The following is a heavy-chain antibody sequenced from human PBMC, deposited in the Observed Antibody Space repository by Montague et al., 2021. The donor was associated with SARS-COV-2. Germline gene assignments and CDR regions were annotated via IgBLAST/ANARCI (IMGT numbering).Heavy chain of an antibody. CDR1: GFSLSTSGVG. CDR2: LYWNDDM. D-gene: IGHD3-22*01. Sequence: PALVKPTQTLTLTCTFSGFSLSTSGVGVGWIRQPPGKALEWLALLYWNDDMRYSPSLKSRLTITKATSKNQVVLTMTNMDPVDTATYYCAHRKWFKGLYYFDYWGQGTLVTVSS. CDR3: AHRKWFKGLYYFDY. J-gene: IGHJ4*02. V-gene: IGHV2-5*01.